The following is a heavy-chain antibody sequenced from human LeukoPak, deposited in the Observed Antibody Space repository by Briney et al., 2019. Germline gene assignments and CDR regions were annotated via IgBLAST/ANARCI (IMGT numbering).Heavy chain of an antibody. V-gene: IGHV4-34*01. CDR1: GGSFSGYY. D-gene: IGHD3-22*01. Sequence: PSETLSLTCAVDGGSFSGYYWSWIRQPPGKGLEWIGEINHSGSTNYNPSLKSRVTISVDASKNQFSLKLSSVTAADTAVYYCARGGLLYDSSGYIDYWGQGTLVTVSS. J-gene: IGHJ4*02. CDR2: INHSGST. CDR3: ARGGLLYDSSGYIDY.